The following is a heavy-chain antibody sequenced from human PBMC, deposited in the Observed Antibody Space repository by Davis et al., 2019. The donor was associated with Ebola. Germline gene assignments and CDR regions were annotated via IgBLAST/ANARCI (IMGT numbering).Heavy chain of an antibody. J-gene: IGHJ4*02. CDR1: GFIFKDYA. CDR3: ARAGSQSGSHYALDF. D-gene: IGHD1-26*01. CDR2: YDGGDI. Sequence: GGSLRLSCAASGFIFKDYAMYWVRQAPGKGLEYVASYDGGDIFYADPVQGRFTISRDNSENTLYLPMRSLRVEDTAVYYCARAGSQSGSHYALDFWGQGTLVAVSS. V-gene: IGHV3-30*03.